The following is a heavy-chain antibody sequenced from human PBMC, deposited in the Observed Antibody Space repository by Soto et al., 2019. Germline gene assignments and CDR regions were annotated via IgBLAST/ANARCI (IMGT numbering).Heavy chain of an antibody. D-gene: IGHD3-3*01. Sequence: KESGPVLVKPTETLTLTCTVSGFSLSNARMGVSWIRQPPGKALEWLAHIFSNDEKSYSTSLKSRLTISKDTSKSQVVLTMTNMDPVDTATYYCARIRGYDFWSGYYNSDYWGQGTLVTVSS. CDR2: IFSNDEK. CDR1: GFSLSNARMG. J-gene: IGHJ4*02. V-gene: IGHV2-26*01. CDR3: ARIRGYDFWSGYYNSDY.